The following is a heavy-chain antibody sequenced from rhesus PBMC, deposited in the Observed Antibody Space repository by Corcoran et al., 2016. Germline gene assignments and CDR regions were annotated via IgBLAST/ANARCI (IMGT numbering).Heavy chain of an antibody. CDR2: VYSSIGNT. D-gene: IGHD3-9*01. V-gene: IGHV4S7*01. Sequence: QVQLQESGPGLLKPSETLSLTGAVSGGSISGGYAWGWTRPPPGKGLEWIGSVYSSIGNTYYNPPLKRRVTISTDTSTNQFSLKLSSVTAADTAVYYCARATVNSLDVWGRGVLVTVSS. CDR1: GGSISGGYA. J-gene: IGHJ5-2*02. CDR3: ARATVNSLDV.